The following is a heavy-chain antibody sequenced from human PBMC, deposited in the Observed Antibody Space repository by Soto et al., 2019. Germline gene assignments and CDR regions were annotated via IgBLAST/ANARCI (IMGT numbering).Heavy chain of an antibody. D-gene: IGHD3-22*01. Sequence: GGSLRLSCAASGFTFSSYAMSWVRQAPGKGLEWVSAISGSGGSTYYADSVKGRFTISRDNSKNTLYLQMNSLRAEDTAVYYCAKDRPPEYDSGGYDAFDIWGQGTMVTVSS. J-gene: IGHJ3*02. CDR1: GFTFSSYA. V-gene: IGHV3-23*01. CDR2: ISGSGGST. CDR3: AKDRPPEYDSGGYDAFDI.